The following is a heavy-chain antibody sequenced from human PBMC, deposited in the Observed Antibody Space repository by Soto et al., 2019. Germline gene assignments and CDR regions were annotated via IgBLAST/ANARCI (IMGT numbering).Heavy chain of an antibody. CDR2: SSWNSGTI. V-gene: IGHV3-9*01. J-gene: IGHJ5*02. CDR3: AREVWSRVLSPDGA. CDR1: GFSFDDCA. Sequence: GGSLRLSCAASGFSFDDCAMHWVRQAPGKGLEWVTGSSWNSGTIGYADSVKVRFSIFSANAKNSLYLQMNSLSAEDTALYYLAREVWSRVLSPDGACGQGALVTVCS. D-gene: IGHD3-9*01.